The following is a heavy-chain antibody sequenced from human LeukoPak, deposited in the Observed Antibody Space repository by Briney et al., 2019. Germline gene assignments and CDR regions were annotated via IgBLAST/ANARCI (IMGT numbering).Heavy chain of an antibody. CDR1: GGSISNITNSNW. CDR2: IYHSGST. CDR3: ARHDSSKYFDL. D-gene: IGHD4-11*01. V-gene: IGHV4-4*02. Sequence: SGTLSLTCAVSGGSISNITNSNWWSWVRQPPGKGLEWIGEIYHSGSTNYNPSLKSRVTISVDKSKNQFSLKLSSVTAADTAVYYCARHDSSKYFDLWGRGALVIVSS. J-gene: IGHJ2*01.